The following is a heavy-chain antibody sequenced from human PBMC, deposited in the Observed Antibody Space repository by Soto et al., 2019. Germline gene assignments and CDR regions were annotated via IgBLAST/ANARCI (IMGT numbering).Heavy chain of an antibody. CDR3: ARVGTYYYGSGSMPYYYYYMDV. J-gene: IGHJ6*03. V-gene: IGHV4-59*01. CDR2: IYYSGST. CDR1: GGSISSYY. Sequence: QVQLQESGPGLVKPSETLSLTCTVSGGSISSYYWSWIRQPPGKGLEWIGYIYYSGSTNYNPSLKSRVTISVDTSKNQFSLKLSSVTAADTAVYYCARVGTYYYGSGSMPYYYYYMDVWGKGTTVTVSS. D-gene: IGHD3-10*01.